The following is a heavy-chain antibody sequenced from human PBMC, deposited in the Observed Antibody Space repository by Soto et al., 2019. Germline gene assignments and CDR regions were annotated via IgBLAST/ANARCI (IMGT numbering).Heavy chain of an antibody. CDR1: GFTFSSYA. CDR2: ISGSGSST. J-gene: IGHJ6*02. D-gene: IGHD1-26*01. CDR3: AKDSGGSYHHYYYYGMDV. V-gene: IGHV3-23*01. Sequence: GGSLRLSCAASGFTFSSYAMSWVRQAPGKGLEWVSAISGSGSSTYYADSVKGRFTISRDNSKNTLYLQMNSLRAEDTAVYYCAKDSGGSYHHYYYYGMDVWGQGTTVTVSS.